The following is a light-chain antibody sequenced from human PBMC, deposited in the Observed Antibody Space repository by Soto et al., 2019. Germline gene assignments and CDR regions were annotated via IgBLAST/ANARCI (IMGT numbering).Light chain of an antibody. J-gene: IGKJ4*01. V-gene: IGKV1-39*01. CDR2: AAS. Sequence: DIQMTQSPSSLSASVGYRVTITCRASQSISSYLNWYQQKPGKAPKLLIYAASSLQSGVPSRFSGSGSGTDFTLTISSLQPEDFATYYCQQSYSTPVTFGGWTKVEIK. CDR3: QQSYSTPVT. CDR1: QSISSY.